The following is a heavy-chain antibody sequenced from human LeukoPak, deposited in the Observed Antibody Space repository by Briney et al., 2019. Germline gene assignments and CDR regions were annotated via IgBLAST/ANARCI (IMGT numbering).Heavy chain of an antibody. CDR2: FDPEDGET. D-gene: IGHD2-15*01. J-gene: IGHJ4*02. CDR1: GYTLTELS. V-gene: IGHV1-24*01. Sequence: ASVKVSCKVSGYTLTELSMHWVRQAPGKGLEWMGGFDPEDGETIYAQKFQGRVTMTEDTSTDTAYMELSSLRSEDTAVYYCATAPYCSGGSCYRGIGFDYWGQETLVTVSS. CDR3: ATAPYCSGGSCYRGIGFDY.